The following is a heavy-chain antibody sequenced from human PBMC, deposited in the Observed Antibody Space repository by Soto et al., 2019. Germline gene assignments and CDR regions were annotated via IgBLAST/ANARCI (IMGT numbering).Heavy chain of an antibody. CDR3: TTDPRYCSGGTCYRWFDP. CDR2: IKRESDGGTT. D-gene: IGHD2-15*01. J-gene: IGHJ5*02. V-gene: IGHV3-15*07. Sequence: EVQLVESGGGLVEPGESFILSCAASGFTFTNAWMNWVRQAPGKGLEWVGRIKRESDGGTTDYAAPVRGRFTISRDDSKNMLYLQMNSLKTEDTAVYYCTTDPRYCSGGTCYRWFDPWGQGTLVTVSS. CDR1: GFTFTNAW.